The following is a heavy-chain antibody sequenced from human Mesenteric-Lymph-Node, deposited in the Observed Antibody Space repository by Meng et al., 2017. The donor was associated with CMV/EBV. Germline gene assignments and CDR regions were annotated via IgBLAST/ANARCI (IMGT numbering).Heavy chain of an antibody. CDR3: AKDGRLYSSGWYYFDY. J-gene: IGHJ4*02. CDR1: GFTFSSYG. Sequence: GGSLRLSCAASGFTFSSYGMHWVRQAPGKGLEWVAFIRYDGSNKYYADSVKGRFTISRDNSKNTLYLQMNSLRAEDTAVYYCAKDGRLYSSGWYYFDYWGQGTLVTVSS. CDR2: IRYDGSNK. V-gene: IGHV3-30*02. D-gene: IGHD6-19*01.